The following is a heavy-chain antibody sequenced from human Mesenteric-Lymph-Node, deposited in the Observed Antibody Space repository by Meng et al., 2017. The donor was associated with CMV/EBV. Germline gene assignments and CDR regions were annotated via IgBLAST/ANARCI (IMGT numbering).Heavy chain of an antibody. D-gene: IGHD3-22*01. CDR1: GFTFDDYV. Sequence: SLKISCAASGFTFDDYVMHWVRQAPGKGLEWVSGISWNSGSIDYADSVKGRFTIFRENAKSSLYLQMTRLRAEDTALYFCAKDRVGDFNYDGSASDYWGQGTLVTVSS. V-gene: IGHV3-9*01. CDR2: ISWNSGSI. CDR3: AKDRVGDFNYDGSASDY. J-gene: IGHJ4*02.